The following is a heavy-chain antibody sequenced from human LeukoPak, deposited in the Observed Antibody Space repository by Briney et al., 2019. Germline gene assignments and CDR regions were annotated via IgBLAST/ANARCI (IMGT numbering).Heavy chain of an antibody. D-gene: IGHD3-10*01. CDR2: ISGGGGGT. J-gene: IGHJ4*02. Sequence: GGSLRLSCAASGFSFSTYSINWVRQAPGKGLEWVAGISGGGGGTNYADSVKGRFTISRDNPKNTLYLQMHSLRAEDTAVYFCAKRGVVVRVILVGFHKEANYFDSWGQGALVTVSS. CDR1: GFSFSTYS. CDR3: AKRGVVVRVILVGFHKEANYFDS. V-gene: IGHV3-23*01.